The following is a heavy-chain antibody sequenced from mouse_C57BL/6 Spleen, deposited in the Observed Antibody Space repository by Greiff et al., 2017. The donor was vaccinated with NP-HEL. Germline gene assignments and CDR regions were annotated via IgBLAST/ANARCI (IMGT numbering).Heavy chain of an antibody. CDR3: ASQGVTGTYYFDY. CDR2: ISSGGSYT. CDR1: GFTFSSYG. D-gene: IGHD4-1*01. V-gene: IGHV5-6*01. Sequence: EVQGVESGGDLVKPGGSLKLSCAASGFTFSSYGMSWVRQTPDKRLEWVATISSGGSYTYYPDSVKGRFTISSDNAKNTLYLQMSSLKSEDTAMYYCASQGVTGTYYFDYWGQGTTLTVSS. J-gene: IGHJ2*01.